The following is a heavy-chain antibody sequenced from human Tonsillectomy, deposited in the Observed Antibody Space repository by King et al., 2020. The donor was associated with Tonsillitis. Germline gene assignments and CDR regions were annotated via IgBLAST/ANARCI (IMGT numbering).Heavy chain of an antibody. J-gene: IGHJ6*02. CDR2: IHPDDSDT. CDR3: ARGSSTRFYDYYYGIDV. V-gene: IGHV5-51*01. D-gene: IGHD3-10*01. Sequence: VQLVESGAEVKKPGESLKISGKGSGYTFTTHWIAWVRQRPGKGLECMGIIHPDDSDTSYSPSFQGQVTFSADKSSNTAYLQWNSLKASDSALYYCARGSSTRFYDYYYGIDVWGPGTTVAVSS. CDR1: GYTFTTHW.